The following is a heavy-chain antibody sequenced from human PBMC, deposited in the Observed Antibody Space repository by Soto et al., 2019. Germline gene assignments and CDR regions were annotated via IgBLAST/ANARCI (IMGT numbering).Heavy chain of an antibody. CDR2: ISTYSGNT. V-gene: IGHV1-18*04. D-gene: IGHD3-3*01. CDR3: ARNLFGVIIMGDY. CDR1: GYTFTSYG. J-gene: IGHJ4*02. Sequence: ASVKVSCKASGYTFTSYGISWVRQAPGQGLEWMGWISTYSGNTDYAQKFQGRITMTTDTSTDTVYMELRSLRSDDTAVYFCARNLFGVIIMGDYWVQGTLVTVSS.